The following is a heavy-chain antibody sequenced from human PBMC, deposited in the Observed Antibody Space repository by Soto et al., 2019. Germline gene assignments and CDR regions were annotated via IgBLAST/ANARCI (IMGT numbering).Heavy chain of an antibody. J-gene: IGHJ4*02. Sequence: QVQLQESSPGLVKPSQTLSLTCTVSGGSISSGGYYWSWIRQHPGKGLEWIGYIYYSGSTYYNPSLKSRVTISVDPSKNQFSLKLSSVTAADTAVYYCARGNKAARFFDYWGQGTLVTVSS. CDR2: IYYSGST. V-gene: IGHV4-31*03. D-gene: IGHD3-3*01. CDR3: ARGNKAARFFDY. CDR1: GGSISSGGYY.